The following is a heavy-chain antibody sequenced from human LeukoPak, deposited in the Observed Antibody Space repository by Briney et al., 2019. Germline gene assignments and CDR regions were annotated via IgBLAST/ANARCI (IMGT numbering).Heavy chain of an antibody. V-gene: IGHV1-3*01. J-gene: IGHJ4*02. D-gene: IGHD3-10*01. CDR1: GYTFTSYA. CDR3: ARDFAMVRGVGDY. Sequence: ASVKVSFTASGYTFTSYAMHWVRQAPGQRLEWMGWINAGNGNTKYSQKFQGRVTITRDTSASTAYMELSSLRSEDTAVYYCARDFAMVRGVGDYWGQGTLVTVSS. CDR2: INAGNGNT.